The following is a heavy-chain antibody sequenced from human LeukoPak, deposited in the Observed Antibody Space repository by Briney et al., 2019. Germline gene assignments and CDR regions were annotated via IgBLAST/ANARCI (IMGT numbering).Heavy chain of an antibody. CDR2: INQDGTVT. Sequence: GGSLRLSCAASGFTFSESWMDWVRQAPGKGLEWVANINQDGTVTYYVDSAKGRFTISRDNAENSLYLQMDSLRVEDTAMYYCTKALDLWGQGSLVTVSS. CDR1: GFTFSESW. V-gene: IGHV3-7*01. CDR3: TKALDL. J-gene: IGHJ5*02.